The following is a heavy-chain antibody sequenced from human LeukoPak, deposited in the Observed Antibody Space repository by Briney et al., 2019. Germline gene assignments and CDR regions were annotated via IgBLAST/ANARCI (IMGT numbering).Heavy chain of an antibody. J-gene: IGHJ6*03. CDR2: IYYSGST. D-gene: IGHD3-10*01. CDR1: GGSISSGGYY. CDR3: ARAQGGTMVRGVIIPHYYYYIDV. Sequence: SQTLSLTCTVSGGSISSGGYYWSWIRQHPGKGLEWIWYIYYSGSTYYNPSLKSRVTISVDTSKNQFSLKLSSVTAADTAVYYCARAQGGTMVRGVIIPHYYYYIDVWGKGTTVTVSS. V-gene: IGHV4-31*03.